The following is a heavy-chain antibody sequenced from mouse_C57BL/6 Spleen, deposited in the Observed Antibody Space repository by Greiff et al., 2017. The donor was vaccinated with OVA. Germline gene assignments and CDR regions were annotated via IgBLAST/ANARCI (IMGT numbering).Heavy chain of an antibody. CDR1: GYSITSGYY. J-gene: IGHJ3*01. V-gene: IGHV3-6*01. D-gene: IGHD1-1*01. CDR2: ISYDGSN. Sequence: EVHLVESGPGLVKPSQSLSLTCSVTGYSITSGYYWNWIRQFPGNKLEWMGYISYDGSNNYNPSLKNRISITRDTSKNQFFLKLNSVTTEDTATYYCARNYYGEFAYWGQGTLVTVSA. CDR3: ARNYYGEFAY.